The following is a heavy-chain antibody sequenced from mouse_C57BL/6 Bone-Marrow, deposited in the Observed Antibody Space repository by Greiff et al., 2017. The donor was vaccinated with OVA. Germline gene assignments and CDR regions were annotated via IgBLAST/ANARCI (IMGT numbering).Heavy chain of an antibody. D-gene: IGHD1-1*01. CDR2: IWRGGST. V-gene: IGHV2-5*01. CDR1: GFSLTSYG. CDR3: AKNYYYGSFWYFDV. J-gene: IGHJ1*03. Sequence: VKLIESGPGLVQPSQSLSITCTVSGFSLTSYGVHWVRQSPGQGLEWLGVIWRGGSTDYNAAFMSRLSITKDNSKSQVFFKMNSLQADDTAIYYCAKNYYYGSFWYFDVWGTGTTVTVSS.